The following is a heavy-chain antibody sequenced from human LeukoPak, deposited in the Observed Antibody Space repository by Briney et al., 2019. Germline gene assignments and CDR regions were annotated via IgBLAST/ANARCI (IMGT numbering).Heavy chain of an antibody. CDR2: IKQDGSEK. Sequence: GGSLRLSCAASGFTFSSYWMSWVRQAPGKGLEWVANIKQDGSEKYYVDSVKGRFTISRDNAKNSLYPQMNSLRAEDTAVYYCARNIVGATSWGDFDYWGQGTLVTVSS. D-gene: IGHD1-26*01. J-gene: IGHJ4*02. CDR3: ARNIVGATSWGDFDY. CDR1: GFTFSSYW. V-gene: IGHV3-7*01.